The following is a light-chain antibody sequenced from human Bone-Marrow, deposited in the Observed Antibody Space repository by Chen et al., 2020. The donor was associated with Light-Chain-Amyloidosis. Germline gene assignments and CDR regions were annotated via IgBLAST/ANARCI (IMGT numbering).Light chain of an antibody. V-gene: IGLV2-14*01. J-gene: IGLJ2*01. CDR3: SSFTITNTWI. CDR2: EVT. Sequence: QSALTQPASVSGSPGQSITIPCTGTSSDVGGYNYVSWYQQHPGKAPKLMIYEVTNRPSGISIRFSGSQSANTASLHISGLQAEDEADYYCSSFTITNTWIFGGGTKLTVL. CDR1: SSDVGGYNY.